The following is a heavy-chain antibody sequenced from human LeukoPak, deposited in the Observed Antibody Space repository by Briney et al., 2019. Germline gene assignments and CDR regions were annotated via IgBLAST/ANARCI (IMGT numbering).Heavy chain of an antibody. CDR1: GGTFSSYA. CDR3: ARGPEAGYFDY. D-gene: IGHD6-13*01. J-gene: IGHJ4*02. Sequence: ASVKVSCKASGGTFSSYAISWVRQAPGQGLEWMGGIIPIFGTANYAQKFQGRVTITADKSTSTAYMELSSLRSEDTAVYYCARGPEAGYFDYWGQGTLVTVSS. V-gene: IGHV1-69*06. CDR2: IIPIFGTA.